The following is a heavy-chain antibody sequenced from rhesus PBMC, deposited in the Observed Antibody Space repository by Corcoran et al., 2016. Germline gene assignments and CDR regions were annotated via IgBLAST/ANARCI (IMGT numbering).Heavy chain of an antibody. J-gene: IGHJ4*01. V-gene: IGHV4-122*02. D-gene: IGHD5-24*01. CDR2: LSNSGRT. CDR3: ARYSGYSYFDY. CDR1: GGSISSGYYY. Sequence: QVQLQESGPGLVKPSETLSLTCAVSGGSISSGYYYWSWIRQPPGKGLEWIGYLSNSGRTSYNPSRTSRVYIARHTSKTQFSLKLSSVTAADTAVYYCARYSGYSYFDYWGQGVLVTVSS.